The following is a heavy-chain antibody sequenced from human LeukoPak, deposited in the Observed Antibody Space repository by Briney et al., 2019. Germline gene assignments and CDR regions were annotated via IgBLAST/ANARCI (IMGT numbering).Heavy chain of an antibody. Sequence: GGSLRLSCAASGFTVSSNYMSWVRQVPGKGLEWVSVIYSGGSTYYADSVKGRFTISRDNAKNSLYLQMNSLRAEDTAVYYCAKHPRWELLMGLDYWGQGTLVTVSS. J-gene: IGHJ4*02. CDR2: IYSGGST. CDR3: AKHPRWELLMGLDY. V-gene: IGHV3-53*05. D-gene: IGHD1-26*01. CDR1: GFTVSSNY.